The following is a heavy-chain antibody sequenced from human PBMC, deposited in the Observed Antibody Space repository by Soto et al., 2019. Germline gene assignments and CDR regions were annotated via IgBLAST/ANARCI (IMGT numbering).Heavy chain of an antibody. J-gene: IGHJ6*02. V-gene: IGHV3-30*18. CDR3: AKPHSRGLPPGMDV. D-gene: IGHD5-12*01. CDR2: ISYDGSNK. CDR1: GFTFSSYG. Sequence: PGGSLRLSCSASGFTFSSYGMHWVRQAPGKGQEWVAVISYDGSNKYYADSVKGRFTISRDNSKNTLYLQMNSLRAEDTAVYYCAKPHSRGLPPGMDVWGQGTTVTVSS.